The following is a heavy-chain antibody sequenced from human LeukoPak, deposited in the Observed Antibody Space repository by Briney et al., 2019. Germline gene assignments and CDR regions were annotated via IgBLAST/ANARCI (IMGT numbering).Heavy chain of an antibody. Sequence: SETLSLTCTVSGGSISHYFWSWIRQPPGKPLEWIGYIYYSGSTNYNPSLKSRLTISVDTSKDQFSQKLSSVTAADTAVYYCAKTVAGYWYFDLWGRGTLVTVSS. CDR1: GGSISHYF. D-gene: IGHD6-19*01. V-gene: IGHV4-59*08. CDR2: IYYSGST. J-gene: IGHJ2*01. CDR3: AKTVAGYWYFDL.